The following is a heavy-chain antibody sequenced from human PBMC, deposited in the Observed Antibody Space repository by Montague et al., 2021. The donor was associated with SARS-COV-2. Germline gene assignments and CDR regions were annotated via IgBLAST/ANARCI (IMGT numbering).Heavy chain of an antibody. D-gene: IGHD1-26*01. CDR1: GGSISSPDYY. V-gene: IGHV4-39*01. CDR2: ISYTGRT. CDR3: ARQLPSYFATNKCYPYYFGG. J-gene: IGHJ4*02. Sequence: SETLSLTCTVSGGSISSPDYYWGWIRQSPGKGLEWIGSISYTGRTYYYPSLRSRVSFSMDTSKNHFSLSLSSVTVADTSVYFCARQLPSYFATNKCYPYYFGGWGQGAMVTVSS.